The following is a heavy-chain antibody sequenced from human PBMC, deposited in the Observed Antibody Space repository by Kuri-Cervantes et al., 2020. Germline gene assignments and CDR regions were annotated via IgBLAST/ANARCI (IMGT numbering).Heavy chain of an antibody. V-gene: IGHV4-59*08. CDR2: IYYSGST. D-gene: IGHD3-3*01. J-gene: IGHJ4*02. Sequence: GSLRLSCTVSGGSFSSYYWSWIRQPPGKGLEWIGYIYYSGSTNYNPSLKSRVTISVDTSKNQFSLKLSSVTAADTAVYYCASWGGKTIFCYYFDYWGQGTLVTVSS. CDR1: GGSFSSYY. CDR3: ASWGGKTIFCYYFDY.